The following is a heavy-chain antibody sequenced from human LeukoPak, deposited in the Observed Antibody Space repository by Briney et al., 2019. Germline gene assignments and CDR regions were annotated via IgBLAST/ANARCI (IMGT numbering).Heavy chain of an antibody. CDR3: ATWCSSTSCPYYFDY. Sequence: ASVKVSCKVSGYTFTDYYMHWVQQAPGKGLEWMGLVDPEDGETIYAEKFQGRVTITADTSTDTAYMELSSLSSEDTAVYYCATWCSSTSCPYYFDYWGQGTLVTVSS. CDR1: GYTFTDYY. V-gene: IGHV1-69-2*01. J-gene: IGHJ4*02. CDR2: VDPEDGET. D-gene: IGHD2-2*01.